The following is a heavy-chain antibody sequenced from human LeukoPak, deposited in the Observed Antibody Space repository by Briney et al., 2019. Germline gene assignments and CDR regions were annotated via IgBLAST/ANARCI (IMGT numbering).Heavy chain of an antibody. CDR1: GGSFSGYY. D-gene: IGHD3-3*01. Sequence: SEALSLTCAVYGGSFSGYYWSWIRQPPGKGLEWIGEINHSGSTNYNPSLKSRVTISVDTSKNQFSLKLSSVTAADTAVYYCARGGTGDFWSGYHFDYWGQGTLVTVSS. CDR2: INHSGST. V-gene: IGHV4-34*01. J-gene: IGHJ4*02. CDR3: ARGGTGDFWSGYHFDY.